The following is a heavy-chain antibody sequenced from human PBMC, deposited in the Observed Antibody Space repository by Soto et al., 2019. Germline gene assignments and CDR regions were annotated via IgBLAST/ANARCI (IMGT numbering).Heavy chain of an antibody. Sequence: PSETLSLTXTVSGGSISSYYWSWIRQPPGKGLEWIGYIYYSGSTNYNPSLKSRVTISVDTSKNQFSLKLSSVTAADTAVYYCARDLYSSRRRAGNWFDPWGQGTLVTVSS. J-gene: IGHJ5*02. D-gene: IGHD6-13*01. CDR2: IYYSGST. V-gene: IGHV4-59*01. CDR3: ARDLYSSRRRAGNWFDP. CDR1: GGSISSYY.